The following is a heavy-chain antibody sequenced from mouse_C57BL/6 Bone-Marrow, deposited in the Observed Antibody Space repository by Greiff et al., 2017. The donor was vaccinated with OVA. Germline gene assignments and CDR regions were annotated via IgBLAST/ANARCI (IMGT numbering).Heavy chain of an antibody. J-gene: IGHJ2*01. CDR1: GYSITSGYY. D-gene: IGHD2-3*01. Sequence: EVKLEESGPGLVKPSQSLSLTCSVTGYSITSGYYWNWIRQFPGNKLEWMGYISYDGSNNYNPSLKNRISITRDTSKNQFFLKLNSVTTEDTATYYCAREGMGGYYFDYWGQGTTLTVSS. V-gene: IGHV3-6*01. CDR2: ISYDGSN. CDR3: AREGMGGYYFDY.